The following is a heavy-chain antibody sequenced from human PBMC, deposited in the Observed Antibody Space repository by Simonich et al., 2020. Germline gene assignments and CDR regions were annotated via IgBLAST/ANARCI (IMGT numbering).Heavy chain of an antibody. Sequence: EVQLVESGGGLVQPGGSLRLSCAASGFTFSSYDMHWVRQAKGKGVGWVSAIGTAGDTYYPGSVKGRVTIARENAKNSLYLQMNSLRAGDTAVYYCARGGYSGSYNWFDPWGQGTLVTVSS. J-gene: IGHJ5*02. CDR1: GFTFSSYD. V-gene: IGHV3-13*01. CDR2: IGTAGDT. CDR3: ARGGYSGSYNWFDP. D-gene: IGHD1-26*01.